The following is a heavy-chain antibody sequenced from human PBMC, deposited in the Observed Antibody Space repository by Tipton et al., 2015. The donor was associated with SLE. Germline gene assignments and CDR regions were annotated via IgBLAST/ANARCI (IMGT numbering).Heavy chain of an antibody. J-gene: IGHJ6*02. Sequence: TLSLTCTVSGGSISSGSYYWSWIRQPPGKGPEWIGYISYSGSTNYSPSLKSRVTMSVDTSKNQFSLKLSSVTAADTAVYYCAGLYGMDVWGQGTTVTVSS. D-gene: IGHD3-16*01. CDR1: GGSISSGSYY. CDR3: AGLYGMDV. V-gene: IGHV4-61*01. CDR2: ISYSGST.